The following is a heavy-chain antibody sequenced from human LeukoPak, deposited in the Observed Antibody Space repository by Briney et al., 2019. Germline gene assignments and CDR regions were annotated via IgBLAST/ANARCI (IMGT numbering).Heavy chain of an antibody. CDR1: GFTFSSYA. Sequence: GGSLRLSCAASGFTFSSYAMNWVRQAPGKGLEWVSGISGSGGSTYYADPVKGRFTISRDNSKNTLYLQMNSLRAEDTAVYYCAKDSSGWYVSGYWGQGTLVTVSS. V-gene: IGHV3-23*01. D-gene: IGHD6-19*01. CDR3: AKDSSGWYVSGY. CDR2: ISGSGGST. J-gene: IGHJ4*02.